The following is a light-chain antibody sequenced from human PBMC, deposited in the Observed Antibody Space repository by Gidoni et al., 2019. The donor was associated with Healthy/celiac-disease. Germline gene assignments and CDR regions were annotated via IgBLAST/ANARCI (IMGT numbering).Light chain of an antibody. CDR3: QQSYSTPPSS. CDR2: AAS. Sequence: DIQMTQSPSSLSASVGDRVTITCRASQSISSYLNWYQQKPGKAPKLLIYAASSLQSGVPSRFSGSGSGTDFTLTISSLQPEDFATYYCQQSYSTPPSSFXQXTKLEI. J-gene: IGKJ2*03. CDR1: QSISSY. V-gene: IGKV1-39*01.